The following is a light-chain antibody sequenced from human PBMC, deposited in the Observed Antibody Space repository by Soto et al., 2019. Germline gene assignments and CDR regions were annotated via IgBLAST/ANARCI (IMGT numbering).Light chain of an antibody. J-gene: IGKJ1*01. Sequence: ENVLTQSPATLSLSPWERATLSCRASQSVSSYLAWYQQKPGQAPRLLIYDASNRATGIPARFSGSGSGTDFTLTISSLEPEDFAVYYCQQRSNWPRTFGQGTKVDIK. V-gene: IGKV3-11*01. CDR1: QSVSSY. CDR2: DAS. CDR3: QQRSNWPRT.